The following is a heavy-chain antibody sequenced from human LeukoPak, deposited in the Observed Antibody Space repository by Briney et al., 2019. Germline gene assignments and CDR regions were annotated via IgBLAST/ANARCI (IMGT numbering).Heavy chain of an antibody. CDR2: ISSSSSYI. J-gene: IGHJ4*02. D-gene: IGHD2-2*01. V-gene: IGHV3-21*04. CDR1: GFTFSSYS. Sequence: PGGSLRLSCAASGFTFSSYSMNWVRQAPGKGLEWVSSISSSSSYIYYADSVKGRFTISRGNSKSTLYLQMNSLRAEDTAIYYCAARPLMPPRFDYWGQGTLVTVSS. CDR3: AARPLMPPRFDY.